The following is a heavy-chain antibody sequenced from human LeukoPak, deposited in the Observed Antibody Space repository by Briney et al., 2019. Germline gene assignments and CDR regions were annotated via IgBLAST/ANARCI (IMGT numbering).Heavy chain of an antibody. V-gene: IGHV5-51*01. D-gene: IGHD3-3*01. Sequence: GESLKISCKGSGYGFTSYWIGWVRQMPGKGLEWMGIIYPGDSDTRYSPSFQGQVTISADKSISTAYLQWSSLKASDTAMYYCARGGGSYYDFWSGYQAWFDPWGQGTLVTVSS. CDR2: IYPGDSDT. CDR1: GYGFTSYW. CDR3: ARGGGSYYDFWSGYQAWFDP. J-gene: IGHJ5*02.